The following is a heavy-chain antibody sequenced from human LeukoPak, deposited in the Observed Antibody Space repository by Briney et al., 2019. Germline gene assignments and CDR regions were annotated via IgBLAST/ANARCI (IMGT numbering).Heavy chain of an antibody. CDR2: IFHSGTT. Sequence: SETQSLTCVVSDYSISSGYYWGWIRQPPGKGLEWIGNIFHSGTTYYNPSLKSRVTISVDTSKNQFSLKLSSVTAADTAVYYCARSTSSWNERDYWGQGTLVTVSS. D-gene: IGHD2-2*01. CDR3: ARSTSSWNERDY. J-gene: IGHJ4*02. V-gene: IGHV4-38-2*01. CDR1: DYSISSGYY.